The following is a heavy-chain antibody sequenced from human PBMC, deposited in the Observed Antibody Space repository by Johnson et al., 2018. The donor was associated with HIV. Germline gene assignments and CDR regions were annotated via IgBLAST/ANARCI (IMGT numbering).Heavy chain of an antibody. Sequence: VQLVESGGGLVQPGRSLRLSCAASGFTFDDYAMHWVRQAPGKGLEWVSGISWNSGSIGYADSVKGRFTISRDNAKNSLYLQMNSLRAEHTALYYCAKQYSSSWYGNAFDIWGQGIMVTVSS. J-gene: IGHJ3*02. V-gene: IGHV3-9*01. D-gene: IGHD6-13*01. CDR2: ISWNSGSI. CDR1: GFTFDDYA. CDR3: AKQYSSSWYGNAFDI.